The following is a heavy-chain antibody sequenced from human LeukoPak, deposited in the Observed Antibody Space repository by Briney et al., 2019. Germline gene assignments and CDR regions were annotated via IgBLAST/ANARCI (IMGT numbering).Heavy chain of an antibody. CDR1: GYTFTGYY. D-gene: IGHD3-22*01. J-gene: IGHJ2*01. Sequence: ASVKVSCKASGYTFTGYYMHLVRQAPAQGLEWMGRMCPSDGSISYAEKFQGRVTMTRDTSTSTAYMELSSLRSEDTAMYYCGREFRSSRITMIVVDWYFDLWGRGTLVTVSS. CDR2: MCPSDGSI. V-gene: IGHV1-46*01. CDR3: GREFRSSRITMIVVDWYFDL.